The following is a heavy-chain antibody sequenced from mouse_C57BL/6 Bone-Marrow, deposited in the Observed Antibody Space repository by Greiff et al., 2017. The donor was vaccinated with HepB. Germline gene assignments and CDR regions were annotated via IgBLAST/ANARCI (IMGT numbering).Heavy chain of an antibody. V-gene: IGHV1-26*01. CDR2: INPNNGGT. CDR3: ARGWLSHYFDY. J-gene: IGHJ2*01. CDR1: GYTFTDYY. D-gene: IGHD2-3*01. Sequence: EVQLQQSGPELVKPGASVKISCKASGYTFTDYYMNWVKQSHGKSLEWIGDINPNNGGTSYNQKFKGKATLTVDKSSSTAYMELRSLTSEDSAVYYCARGWLSHYFDYWGQGTTLTVSS.